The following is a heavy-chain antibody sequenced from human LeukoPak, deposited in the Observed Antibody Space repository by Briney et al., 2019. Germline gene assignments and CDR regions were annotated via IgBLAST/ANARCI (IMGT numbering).Heavy chain of an antibody. CDR2: IYSGGST. CDR1: GFTVSSNY. J-gene: IGHJ4*02. D-gene: IGHD5-24*01. V-gene: IGHV3-53*01. CDR3: ARIEMATISY. Sequence: GGSLRLSCAASGFTVSSNYMSWVRQAPGKGLEWVSVIYSGGSTYYADSVKGRFTISRDNSKNTLYLQMNSLRAVDTAVYYCARIEMATISYWGQGTLVTVSS.